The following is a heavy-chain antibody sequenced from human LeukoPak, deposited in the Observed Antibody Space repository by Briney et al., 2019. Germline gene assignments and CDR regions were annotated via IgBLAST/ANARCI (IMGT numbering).Heavy chain of an antibody. Sequence: SETLSLTCTVSGGSISSSYWSWIRQSPGKGLEWIGYVYHSGSTNYSPSLKSRVTISVDTSKNQFSLKLSSVTAADTAVYYCARRSAAYYYDSSGYSVHYYFDYWGQGTLVTVSS. CDR3: ARRSAAYYYDSSGYSVHYYFDY. V-gene: IGHV4-59*01. D-gene: IGHD3-22*01. J-gene: IGHJ4*02. CDR1: GGSISSSY. CDR2: VYHSGST.